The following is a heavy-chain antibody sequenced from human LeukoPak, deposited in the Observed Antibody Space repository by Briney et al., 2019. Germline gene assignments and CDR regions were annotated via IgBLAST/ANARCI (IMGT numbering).Heavy chain of an antibody. J-gene: IGHJ3*02. V-gene: IGHV3-21*01. CDR1: GFTFSGYN. CDR3: ARDTYGTPRQTALDI. D-gene: IGHD1-1*01. Sequence: GGSLRLSCAASGFTFSGYNMNWVRLAPGKGLEWVSSISSSSSYIYYADSVKGRFTISRDNAKNSLYLQMNSLRAEDTAVYYCARDTYGTPRQTALDIWGQGTVVTVSS. CDR2: ISSSSSYI.